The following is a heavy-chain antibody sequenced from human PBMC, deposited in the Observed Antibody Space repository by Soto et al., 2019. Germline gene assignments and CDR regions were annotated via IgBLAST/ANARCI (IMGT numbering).Heavy chain of an antibody. V-gene: IGHV4-34*01. Sequence: SETLSLTCAVYGGSFSGYYWSWIRQPPGKGLEWIGEINHSGSTNYNPSLKSRVTISVDTSKNQFSLKLSSVTAADTAVYYCARGSSFSSRYFQHWGQGTLVTVSS. CDR2: INHSGST. J-gene: IGHJ1*01. CDR1: GGSFSGYY. D-gene: IGHD3-3*01. CDR3: ARGSSFSSRYFQH.